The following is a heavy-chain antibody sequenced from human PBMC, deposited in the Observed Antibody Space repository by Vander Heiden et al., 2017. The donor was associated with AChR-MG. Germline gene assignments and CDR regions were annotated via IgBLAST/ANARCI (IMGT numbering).Heavy chain of an antibody. J-gene: IGHJ4*02. CDR1: GASISNYY. V-gene: IGHV4-59*01. Sequence: QVQLQESGPGLVEPSETLSLTCIVPGASISNYYWSWIRQPPGKGLEYIGYIHKSGSANYNPSLKSRVTISVDTSRNQFSLKLKSVTAADTAVYYCARGTSYELWSGYHFWCQGTLVTVSA. D-gene: IGHD3-3*01. CDR2: IHKSGSA. CDR3: ARGTSYELWSGYHF.